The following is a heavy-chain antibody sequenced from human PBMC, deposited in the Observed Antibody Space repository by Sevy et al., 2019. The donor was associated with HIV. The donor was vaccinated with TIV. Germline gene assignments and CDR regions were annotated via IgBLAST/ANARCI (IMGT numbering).Heavy chain of an antibody. CDR2: ISGSGGST. D-gene: IGHD5-12*01. CDR3: AKDRRWLRPGGFDY. J-gene: IGHJ4*02. Sequence: GGSLRLSCAASGFTFSSYAMSWVRQAPGKGLEWVSAISGSGGSTYYADSVKGRFTISRDKSKNTLYLQMNSLSAEDTAVYYCAKDRRWLRPGGFDYWGQGTLVTVSS. V-gene: IGHV3-23*01. CDR1: GFTFSSYA.